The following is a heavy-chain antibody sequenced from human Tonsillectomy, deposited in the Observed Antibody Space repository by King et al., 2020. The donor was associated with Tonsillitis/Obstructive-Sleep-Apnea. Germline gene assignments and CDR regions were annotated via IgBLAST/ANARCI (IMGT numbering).Heavy chain of an antibody. V-gene: IGHV3-49*05. Sequence: VQLVESGGPLIKPGRSLRLSCTTSGFNFGESAMTWFRQAPGKGLEWVGFIGSKGYGGTTEYAASVKGRFTISRDDSKSIAYLQMNSLKTEDTAVYYCTGSHPGIPVPGTRYWGQGTLVTVSS. CDR2: IGSKGYGGTT. J-gene: IGHJ4*02. D-gene: IGHD1-1*01. CDR3: TGSHPGIPVPGTRY. CDR1: GFNFGESA.